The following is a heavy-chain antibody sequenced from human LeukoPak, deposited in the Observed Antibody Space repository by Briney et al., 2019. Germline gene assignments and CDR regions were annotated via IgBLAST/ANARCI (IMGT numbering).Heavy chain of an antibody. CDR2: ISAYNGNT. CDR3: ARLIGEPALVYYYYYGKDV. D-gene: IGHD2-8*01. Sequence: GASVKVSCKASGYTFTSYGISWVRQAPGQGPEWMGWISAYNGNTNYAQKLQGRVTMTTDTATSTAYMELRSLRSDDTAVYYCARLIGEPALVYYYYYGKDVLGQGTTVTVSS. CDR1: GYTFTSYG. J-gene: IGHJ6*02. V-gene: IGHV1-18*01.